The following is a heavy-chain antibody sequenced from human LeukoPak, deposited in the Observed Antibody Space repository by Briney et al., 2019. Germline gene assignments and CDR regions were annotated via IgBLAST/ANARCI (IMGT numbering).Heavy chain of an antibody. Sequence: PGGSLRLSCAASGFTFTSYSMNWVRQAPGKGLGWVANIKQDGSEKYYVDSVKGRFTISRDNAKNSLYLQMNSLRAEDTAVYYCARDRDWYSFDSWGQGTLVTVSS. V-gene: IGHV3-7*03. CDR3: ARDRDWYSFDS. J-gene: IGHJ4*02. CDR2: IKQDGSEK. CDR1: GFTFTSYS. D-gene: IGHD6-19*01.